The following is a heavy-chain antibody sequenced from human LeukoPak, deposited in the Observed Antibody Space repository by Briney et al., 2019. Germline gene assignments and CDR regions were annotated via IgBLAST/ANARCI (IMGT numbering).Heavy chain of an antibody. Sequence: GASVKVSCKTSGYTFTNYGITWVRQAPGQGLEWVGWISANDGYAKYAQKVQGRVTMTTDTPSSTAYMELRSLTSDDTAVYSCARAPPVFTLGPGDYWGQGTLVTVST. V-gene: IGHV1-18*01. CDR3: ARAPPVFTLGPGDY. CDR2: ISANDGYA. CDR1: GYTFTNYG. D-gene: IGHD2-21*01. J-gene: IGHJ4*02.